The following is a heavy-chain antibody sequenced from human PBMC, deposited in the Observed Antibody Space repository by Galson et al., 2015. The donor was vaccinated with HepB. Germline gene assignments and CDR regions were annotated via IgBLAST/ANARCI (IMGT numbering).Heavy chain of an antibody. J-gene: IGHJ4*02. D-gene: IGHD5-18*01. CDR1: GYTFTGYY. V-gene: IGHV1-2*02. CDR3: ARVAGRGYSYGYDY. Sequence: SVKVSCKASGYTFTGYYLHWVRQAPGQGLEWMGWINPNSGGTNYAQKFQGRVTMTRDTSISTAYMELSRLRSDDTAVYYCARVAGRGYSYGYDYWGQGTLVTVSS. CDR2: INPNSGGT.